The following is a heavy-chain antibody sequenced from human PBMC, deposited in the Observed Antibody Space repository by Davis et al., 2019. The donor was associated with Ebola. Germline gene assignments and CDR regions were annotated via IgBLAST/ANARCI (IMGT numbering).Heavy chain of an antibody. J-gene: IGHJ6*02. Sequence: GESLKISWAASGFTFNRYWMSWVRQAPGKGLQWVANIKEDGSEKYYVDSVKGRFTISRDNAKNSLYLQMNSLRAEDTAVYYCARVSVPAALVPIDYYAMDVWGQGTTVTVSS. CDR2: IKEDGSEK. CDR1: GFTFNRYW. CDR3: ARVSVPAALVPIDYYAMDV. V-gene: IGHV3-7*03. D-gene: IGHD2-2*01.